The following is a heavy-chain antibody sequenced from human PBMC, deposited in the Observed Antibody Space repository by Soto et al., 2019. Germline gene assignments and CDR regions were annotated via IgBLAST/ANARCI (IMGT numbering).Heavy chain of an antibody. J-gene: IGHJ6*02. D-gene: IGHD3-3*01. CDR3: ARRFSHYYGLEV. Sequence: PGGSLRLSCVGSGFTFSTYSINWVRQAPGKGLEWVSSISSRSDIYYADSVKGRFTISRDNAKNSVSLQMNSLRAEDTAGYYCARRFSHYYGLEVWGQGTTVTVSS. CDR1: GFTFSTYS. CDR2: ISSRSDI. V-gene: IGHV3-21*01.